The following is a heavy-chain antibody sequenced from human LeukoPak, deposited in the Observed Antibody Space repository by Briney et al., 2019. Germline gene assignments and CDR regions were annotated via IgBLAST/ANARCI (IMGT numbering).Heavy chain of an antibody. D-gene: IGHD1-26*01. CDR1: GFTFSDYY. J-gene: IGHJ4*02. V-gene: IGHV3-11*01. CDR2: ISSSGSTI. Sequence: GGSLRLSCAASGFTFSDYYMNWIRQAPGKGLECISYISSSGSTIYYADSVKGRFTISRDNAKNSLYLQMNSLRAEDTAVYYCARDEVYWESDYWGQGTLVTVSS. CDR3: ARDEVYWESDY.